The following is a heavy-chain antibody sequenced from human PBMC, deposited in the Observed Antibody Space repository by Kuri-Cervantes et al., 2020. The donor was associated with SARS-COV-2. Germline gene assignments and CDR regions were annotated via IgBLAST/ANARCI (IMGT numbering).Heavy chain of an antibody. V-gene: IGHV3-30*18. D-gene: IGHD2-2*02. CDR1: GFTFSSYG. Sequence: GGSLRPSCAASGFTFSSYGMHWVRQAPGKGLEWVAVISYDGSNKYYADSVKGRFTISRDNAKNSLYLQMNSLRAEDTALYYCAKDIDTASVVVPAAINFDYWGQGTLVTVSS. J-gene: IGHJ4*02. CDR2: ISYDGSNK. CDR3: AKDIDTASVVVPAAINFDY.